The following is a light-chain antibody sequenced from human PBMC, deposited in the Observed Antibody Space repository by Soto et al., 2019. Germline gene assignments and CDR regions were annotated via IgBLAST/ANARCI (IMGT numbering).Light chain of an antibody. Sequence: EIVLTQSPATLYLSPGETATLSCRASQSVSSYLAWYQQKPGQAPRLLIYDASNRATGIPARFSGSGSGTDFTLTISSLEPEDFAVYYCQQRSNWDTFGQGTRLEIK. CDR2: DAS. V-gene: IGKV3-11*01. CDR1: QSVSSY. J-gene: IGKJ5*01. CDR3: QQRSNWDT.